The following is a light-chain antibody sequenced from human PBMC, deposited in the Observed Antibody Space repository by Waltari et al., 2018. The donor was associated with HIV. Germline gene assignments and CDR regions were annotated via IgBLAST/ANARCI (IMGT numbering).Light chain of an antibody. CDR1: NIERKS. CDR3: QVWDSTSDHVL. Sequence: SSLLTQTPSVSVAPGKTARITCGGKNIERKSVHWYQQKPGQAPLLVTYYDTDRPSGIPERFSGSNSGNTATLTISRVGDGDEADYYCQVWDSTSDHVLFGGGTRLTVL. CDR2: YDT. V-gene: IGLV3-21*04. J-gene: IGLJ2*01.